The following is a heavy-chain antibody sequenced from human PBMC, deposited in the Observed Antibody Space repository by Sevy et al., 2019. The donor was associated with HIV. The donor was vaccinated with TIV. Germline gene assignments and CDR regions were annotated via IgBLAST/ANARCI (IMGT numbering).Heavy chain of an antibody. V-gene: IGHV3-11*06. Sequence: GGSLRLSCAASGFTFSDYYMSWIRQAPGKGLEWVSYISSSSSYTNYADSVKGRFTISRDNAKNSLYLQMNSLRAEDTAVYYCVRERTWTTGTTVRFDPWGQGTLVTVSS. J-gene: IGHJ5*02. D-gene: IGHD1-1*01. CDR2: ISSSSSYT. CDR1: GFTFSDYY. CDR3: VRERTWTTGTTVRFDP.